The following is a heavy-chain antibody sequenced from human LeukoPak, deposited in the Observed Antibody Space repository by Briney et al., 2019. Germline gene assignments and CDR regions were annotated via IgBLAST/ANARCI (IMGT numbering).Heavy chain of an antibody. CDR3: AKEKETARGPFDY. Sequence: PGGSLRLSCAASGFTFSDYYMSWIRQAPGKGLEWVSYISSSGSTIYYADSVKGRFTISRDNSKNTLYLQMNSPRAEDTAVYYCAKEKETARGPFDYWGQGTLVTVSS. V-gene: IGHV3-11*01. J-gene: IGHJ4*02. CDR2: ISSSGSTI. D-gene: IGHD2-21*02. CDR1: GFTFSDYY.